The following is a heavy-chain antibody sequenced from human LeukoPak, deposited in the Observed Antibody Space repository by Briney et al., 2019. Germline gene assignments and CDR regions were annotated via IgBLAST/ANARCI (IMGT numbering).Heavy chain of an antibody. V-gene: IGHV1-18*01. CDR1: GYTFTSYG. D-gene: IGHD2-2*01. CDR3: ARAVVPAAIGYYYYYMDV. Sequence: RASVKVSCKASGYTFTSYGISWVRQAPGQGLEWMGWISAYNGSTNYAQKLQGRVTMTTDTSTSTAYMELRSLRSDGTAVYYCARAVVPAAIGYYYYYMDVWGKGTTVTVSS. J-gene: IGHJ6*03. CDR2: ISAYNGST.